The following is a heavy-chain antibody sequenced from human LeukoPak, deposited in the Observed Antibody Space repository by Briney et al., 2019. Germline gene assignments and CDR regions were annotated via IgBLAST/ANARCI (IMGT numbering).Heavy chain of an antibody. CDR1: GFTFSSYS. V-gene: IGHV3-48*01. CDR3: AAGGYSNWFDP. J-gene: IGHJ5*02. Sequence: GSLRLSCAASGFTFSSYSMNWVRQAPGKGLEWVSYISSSSSSIYYADSVKGRFTISRDNSKNTLYLQMNSLRAEDTAVYYCAAGGYSNWFDPWGQGTLVTVSS. CDR2: ISSSSSSI. D-gene: IGHD3-10*01.